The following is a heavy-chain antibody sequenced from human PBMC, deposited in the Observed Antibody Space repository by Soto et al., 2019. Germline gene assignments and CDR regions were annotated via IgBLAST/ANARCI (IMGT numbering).Heavy chain of an antibody. D-gene: IGHD1-20*01. CDR1: GGSISSYY. Sequence: KPSETLSLTCTVSGGSISSYYWSWIRQPAGKGLEWIGRIYTSGSTNYNPSLKSRVTMSVDTSKNQFSLKLSSVTAADTAVYYCARDTNWNPQEFWFDPWGQGTLVTVSS. CDR3: ARDTNWNPQEFWFDP. CDR2: IYTSGST. J-gene: IGHJ5*02. V-gene: IGHV4-4*07.